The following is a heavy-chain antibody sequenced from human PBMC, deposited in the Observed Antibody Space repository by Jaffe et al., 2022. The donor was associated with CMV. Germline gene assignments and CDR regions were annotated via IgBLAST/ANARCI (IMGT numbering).Heavy chain of an antibody. CDR3: ARDQGFLEWLRGVDV. J-gene: IGHJ6*04. CDR1: GFTFSDYY. Sequence: QVQLVESGGGLVKPGGSLRLSCAASGFTFSDYYMSWIRQAPGKGLEWVSYISSSSSYTNYADSVKGRFTISRDNAKNSLYLQMNSLRAEDTAVYYCARDQGFLEWLRGVDVWGKGTTVTVSS. V-gene: IGHV3-11*06. CDR2: ISSSSSYT. D-gene: IGHD3-3*01.